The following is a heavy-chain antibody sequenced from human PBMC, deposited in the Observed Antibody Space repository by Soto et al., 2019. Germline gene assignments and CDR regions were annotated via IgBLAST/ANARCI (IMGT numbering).Heavy chain of an antibody. Sequence: GGSLRLSFAASGFTFSSYAMHWVRQAPGKGLEWVAVISYDGSNKYYADSVKGRFTISRDNSKNTLYLQMNSLRAEDTAVYYCARAGIAAAGIGRRDYYYYGMDVWGQGTTVTVSS. CDR3: ARAGIAAAGIGRRDYYYYGMDV. CDR1: GFTFSSYA. V-gene: IGHV3-30-3*01. D-gene: IGHD6-13*01. J-gene: IGHJ6*02. CDR2: ISYDGSNK.